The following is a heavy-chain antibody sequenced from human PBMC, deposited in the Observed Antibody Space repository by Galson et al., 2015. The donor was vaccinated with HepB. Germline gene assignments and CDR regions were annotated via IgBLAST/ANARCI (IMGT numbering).Heavy chain of an antibody. Sequence: SLRLSCAASGFTFSSYSMNWVRQAPGKGLEWVSYISSSSSTIYYADSVKGRFTISRDNAKNSLYLQMNSLRAEDTAVYYCAREAYYGSGSSDDAFDIWGQGTMVTVSS. D-gene: IGHD3-10*01. CDR1: GFTFSSYS. CDR2: ISSSSSTI. V-gene: IGHV3-48*01. J-gene: IGHJ3*02. CDR3: AREAYYGSGSSDDAFDI.